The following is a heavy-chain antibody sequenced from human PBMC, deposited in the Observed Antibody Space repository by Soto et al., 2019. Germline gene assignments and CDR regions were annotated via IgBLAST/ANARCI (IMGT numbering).Heavy chain of an antibody. D-gene: IGHD3-22*01. J-gene: IGHJ4*02. CDR2: LSGSGSGS. CDR3: ARDLLHYDSTY. Sequence: GGSLRLSCAASGFTFSRDAMNWVRQAPGKGLEWVSTLSGSGSGSYYVDSVKGRFTISRDNAKNSLYLQMNSLRAEDTAEYYCARDLLHYDSTYWGQGTLVTVSS. V-gene: IGHV3-21*04. CDR1: GFTFSRDA.